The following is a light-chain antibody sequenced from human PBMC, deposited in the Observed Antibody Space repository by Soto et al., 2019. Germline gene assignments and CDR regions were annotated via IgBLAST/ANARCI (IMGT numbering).Light chain of an antibody. CDR2: GVR. CDR1: SYDIGAYNY. Sequence: QSALTQPTSVTGSPGQSTTISCTGNSYDIGAYNYGSWYQQHPGKAPSLLIRGVRNRPPGISSRFSASKSGLTSSLTISRLQAEDEADYYCTSFATNRFYVFGPGTKVTVL. CDR3: TSFATNRFYV. V-gene: IGLV2-14*01. J-gene: IGLJ1*01.